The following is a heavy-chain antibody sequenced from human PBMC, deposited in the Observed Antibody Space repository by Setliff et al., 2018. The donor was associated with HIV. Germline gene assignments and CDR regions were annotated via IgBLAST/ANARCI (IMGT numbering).Heavy chain of an antibody. CDR1: GGSISGYY. D-gene: IGHD6-13*01. V-gene: IGHV4-59*01. CDR2: ITYSGST. Sequence: PSETLSLTCTVSGGSISGYYWGWIRQPPGKGLEWIGYITYSGSTKYNPSLKSRVTISIDTSKNQFSLKLSSVTPADTAVYYCASHAPYTSSWNAAAFDIWGQGTMVTVSS. CDR3: ASHAPYTSSWNAAAFDI. J-gene: IGHJ3*02.